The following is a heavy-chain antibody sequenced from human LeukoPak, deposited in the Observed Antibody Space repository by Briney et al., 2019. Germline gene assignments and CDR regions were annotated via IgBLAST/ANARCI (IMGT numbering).Heavy chain of an antibody. CDR2: IYPGDSDT. CDR1: GYSFTSYW. CDR3: ARLAPLWFGETGYFDY. V-gene: IGHV5-51*01. J-gene: IGHJ4*02. Sequence: GESLKISCKGSGYSFTSYWIGWVRQMPGKGLEWMGIIYPGDSDTRHSPSFQGQVTISADKSISTAYLQWSSLKASDTAMYYCARLAPLWFGETGYFDYWGQGTLVTVSS. D-gene: IGHD3-10*01.